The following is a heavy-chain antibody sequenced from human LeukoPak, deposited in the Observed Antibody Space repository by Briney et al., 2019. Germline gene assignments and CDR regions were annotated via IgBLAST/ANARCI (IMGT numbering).Heavy chain of an antibody. CDR2: IYYSGST. CDR3: ARVYGSGYDFRGAFDI. D-gene: IGHD5-12*01. V-gene: IGHV4-59*01. CDR1: GGSISSYY. Sequence: SETLSLTCTVSGGSISSYYWSWIRQPPGKGLEWIGYIYYSGSTNYKPSLKSRVTISVDTSKNQFSLKLSSVTAADTAVYYCARVYGSGYDFRGAFDIWGQGTMVTVSS. J-gene: IGHJ3*02.